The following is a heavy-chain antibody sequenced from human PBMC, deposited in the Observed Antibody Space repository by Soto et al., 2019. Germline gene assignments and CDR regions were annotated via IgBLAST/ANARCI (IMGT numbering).Heavy chain of an antibody. J-gene: IGHJ6*02. CDR1: GGSISSGGYY. V-gene: IGHV4-31*03. Sequence: SETLSLTCTVSGGSISSGGYYWSWIRQHPGKGLVWIGYIYYSGSTYYNPSLKSRVTISVDTSKNQFSLKLSSVTAADTAVYYCARGPASRDFWSGYYYYYYYGMDVWGQGTTVTVSS. CDR2: IYYSGST. D-gene: IGHD3-3*01. CDR3: ARGPASRDFWSGYYYYYYYGMDV.